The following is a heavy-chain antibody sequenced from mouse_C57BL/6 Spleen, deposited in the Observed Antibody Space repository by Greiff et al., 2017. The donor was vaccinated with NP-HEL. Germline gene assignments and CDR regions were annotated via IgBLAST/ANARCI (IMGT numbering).Heavy chain of an antibody. CDR1: GYAFSSYW. CDR2: IYPGDGAT. CDR3: ARSNSNYFDY. Sequence: QVHVKQSGAELVKPGASVKISCKASGYAFSSYWMNWVKQRPGKGLEWIGQIYPGDGATNYNGKFKGKATLTADKSSSTAYMQLSSLTSEDSAVYFCARSNSNYFDYWGQGTTLTVSS. J-gene: IGHJ2*01. V-gene: IGHV1-80*01.